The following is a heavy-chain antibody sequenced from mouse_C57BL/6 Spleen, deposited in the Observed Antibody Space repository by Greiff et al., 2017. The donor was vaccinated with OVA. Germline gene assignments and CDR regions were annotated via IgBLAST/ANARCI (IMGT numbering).Heavy chain of an antibody. CDR1: GYTFTSYW. V-gene: IGHV1-52*01. CDR2: IDPSDSET. CDR3: ARTGYDYQGAMDY. D-gene: IGHD2-4*01. J-gene: IGHJ4*01. Sequence: VQLQQSGAELVRPGSSVKLSCKASGYTFTSYWMHWVKQRPIQGLEWIGNIDPSDSETHYNQKFKDKATLTVDKSSSTAYMQLSSLTSEDSAVYYCARTGYDYQGAMDYWGQGTSVTVSS.